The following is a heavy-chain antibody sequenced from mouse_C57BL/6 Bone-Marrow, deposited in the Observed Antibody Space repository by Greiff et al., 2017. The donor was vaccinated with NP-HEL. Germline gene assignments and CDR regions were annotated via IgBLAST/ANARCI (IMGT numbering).Heavy chain of an antibody. CDR2: IYPGGGYT. CDR3: ARKESGTGAWFAY. D-gene: IGHD4-1*01. V-gene: IGHV1-63*01. CDR1: GYTFTNYW. J-gene: IGHJ3*01. Sequence: QVQLKQSGAELVRPGTSVKMSCKASGYTFTNYWIGWAKQRPGHGLEWIGDIYPGGGYTNYNEKFKGKATLTADKSSSTAYMQFSSLTSEDSAIYYCARKESGTGAWFAYWGQGTLVTVSA.